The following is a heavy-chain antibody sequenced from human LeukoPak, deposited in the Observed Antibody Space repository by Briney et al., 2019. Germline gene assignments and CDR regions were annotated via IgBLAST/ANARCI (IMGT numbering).Heavy chain of an antibody. CDR2: IYTSGST. CDR1: CGSISSYY. Sequence: SDTLSLTYTVSCGSISSYYWSWLRQPAGEGLDWIGGIYTSGSTNYNPPLKSRVTMSVDAHKNQFSLKLSSVPAADTAVYYCARDDRVTGDAFDIWGQGTMVTVSS. J-gene: IGHJ3*02. V-gene: IGHV4-4*07. CDR3: ARDDRVTGDAFDI. D-gene: IGHD2-21*02.